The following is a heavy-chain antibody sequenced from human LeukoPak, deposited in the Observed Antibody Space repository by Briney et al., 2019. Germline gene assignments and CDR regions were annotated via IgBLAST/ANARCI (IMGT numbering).Heavy chain of an antibody. J-gene: IGHJ6*02. D-gene: IGHD3-10*01. CDR1: GFTVSSNY. V-gene: IGHV3-53*04. CDR3: ARASLWSIYYYYGMDA. Sequence: HAGGSLRLSCAASGFTVSSNYMSWVRQAPGKGLEWVSVIYSGGSTYYADSVKGRFTISRHNSKNTLYLQMNSLRAEDTAVYYCARASLWSIYYYYGMDAWGQGTTVTVSS. CDR2: IYSGGST.